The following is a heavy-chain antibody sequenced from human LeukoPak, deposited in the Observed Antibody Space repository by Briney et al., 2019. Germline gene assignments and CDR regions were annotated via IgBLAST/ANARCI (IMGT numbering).Heavy chain of an antibody. D-gene: IGHD6-19*01. CDR3: AGDRSSGWYWFDP. J-gene: IGHJ5*02. CDR2: IYSGGST. CDR1: GFTVSSNY. Sequence: GGSLRLSCAASGFTVSSNYMSWVRQAPGKGLEWVSVIYSGGSTYYADSVKGRFTISRDNSKNTLYLQMNSLRAEDTAVYYCAGDRSSGWYWFDPWGQGTLVTVSS. V-gene: IGHV3-53*01.